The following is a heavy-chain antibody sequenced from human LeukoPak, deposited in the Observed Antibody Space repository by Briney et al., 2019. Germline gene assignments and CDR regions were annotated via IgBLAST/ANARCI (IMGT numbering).Heavy chain of an antibody. V-gene: IGHV1-2*02. CDR2: INPNSGGT. D-gene: IGHD6-19*01. Sequence: ASVKVSCKASGYTFTGYYMHWVRQAPGQGLEWMGWINPNSGGTNYAQKFQGRVTMTRDTSISTAYMELSGLRSDDTAVYYCARVLPWLVRNWFDPWGQGTLVTVSS. CDR1: GYTFTGYY. J-gene: IGHJ5*02. CDR3: ARVLPWLVRNWFDP.